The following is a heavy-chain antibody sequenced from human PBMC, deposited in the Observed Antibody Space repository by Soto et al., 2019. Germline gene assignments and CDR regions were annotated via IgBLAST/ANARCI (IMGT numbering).Heavy chain of an antibody. CDR2: ISPGGGST. V-gene: IGHV3-23*01. Sequence: VQLLESGGDLVQPGGSLRLSCAASGFTFSSYVMSWVRQAPGKGLEWVSTISPGGGSTYYADSVEGRFTISRDNSKSTLHLQLNSLRDDDTAVYYCAKDRGSGDQGRVRFDPWGQGTLVTVSS. CDR3: AKDRGSGDQGRVRFDP. J-gene: IGHJ5*02. D-gene: IGHD2-15*01. CDR1: GFTFSSYV.